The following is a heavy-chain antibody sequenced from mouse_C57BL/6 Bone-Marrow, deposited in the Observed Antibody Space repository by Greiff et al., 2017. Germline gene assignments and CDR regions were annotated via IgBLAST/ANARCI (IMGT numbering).Heavy chain of an antibody. V-gene: IGHV8-8*01. CDR2: IWWDDDK. Sequence: QVTLKVSGPGILQPSQTLSLTCSFSGFSLSTFGMGVGWIRQPSGKGLEWLAHIWWDDDKYYNPALKRRLTISKDTSKNQVFLKIANVDSADTATYYCARFRYGSSWYFDVWGTGTTVTVSS. D-gene: IGHD1-1*01. J-gene: IGHJ1*03. CDR1: GFSLSTFGMG. CDR3: ARFRYGSSWYFDV.